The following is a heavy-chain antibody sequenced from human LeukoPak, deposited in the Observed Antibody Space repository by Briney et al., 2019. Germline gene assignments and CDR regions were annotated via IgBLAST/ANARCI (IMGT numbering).Heavy chain of an antibody. V-gene: IGHV3-23*01. CDR1: GFSFGSYD. Sequence: GGSLRLSCTASGFSFGSYDMTWVRQAPGKGLEWVSSISGSGDSPYYADSVKGRFTISRDNSKNTLYLQMNSLRAEDTAVYYCAKENLRSLEWLPRIDYWGQGTLVTVSS. CDR2: ISGSGDSP. J-gene: IGHJ4*02. CDR3: AKENLRSLEWLPRIDY. D-gene: IGHD3-3*01.